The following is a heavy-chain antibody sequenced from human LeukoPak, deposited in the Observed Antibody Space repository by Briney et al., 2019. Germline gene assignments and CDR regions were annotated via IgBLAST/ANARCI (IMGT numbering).Heavy chain of an antibody. V-gene: IGHV4-61*02. D-gene: IGHD3-10*01. Sequence: PSQTLSLTCTVSGGSISSGSYYWSWIRQPAGKGLEWIGRIYTSGSTNYNPSLKSRVTISVDTSKNQSSLKLSSVTAADTAVYYCARDLGYYGSGNYYYYYGMDVWGQGTTVTVSS. CDR1: GGSISSGSYY. CDR2: IYTSGST. J-gene: IGHJ6*02. CDR3: ARDLGYYGSGNYYYYYGMDV.